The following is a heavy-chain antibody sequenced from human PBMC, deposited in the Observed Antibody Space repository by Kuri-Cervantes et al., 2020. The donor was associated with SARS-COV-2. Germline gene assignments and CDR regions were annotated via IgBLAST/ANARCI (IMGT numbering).Heavy chain of an antibody. CDR3: ARGGAHDAFDI. J-gene: IGHJ3*02. CDR2: MNPNSGNT. V-gene: IGHV1-8*03. CDR1: GYTFTSYD. Sequence: GESLKISCKASGYTFTSYDINWVRQATGQGLEWMGWMNPNSGNTGYAQKFQGRVTITRNTSISTAYMELSSLRSEDTAVYYCARGGAHDAFDIWGQGTMVTVSS. D-gene: IGHD3-10*01.